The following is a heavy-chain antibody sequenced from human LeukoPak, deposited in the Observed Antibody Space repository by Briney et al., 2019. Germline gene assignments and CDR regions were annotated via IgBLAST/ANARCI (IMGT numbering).Heavy chain of an antibody. CDR1: GGSISSGSYY. V-gene: IGHV4-61*02. Sequence: TSSETLSLTCTVSGGSISSGSYYWSWIRQPAGKGLEWIGRIYTSGSTNYNPSLKSRVTISVDTSKNQFSLKLSSVTAADTAVYYCASPKWIAAAGTSAYDYWGQGTLVTVSS. CDR3: ASPKWIAAAGTSAYDY. CDR2: IYTSGST. D-gene: IGHD6-13*01. J-gene: IGHJ4*02.